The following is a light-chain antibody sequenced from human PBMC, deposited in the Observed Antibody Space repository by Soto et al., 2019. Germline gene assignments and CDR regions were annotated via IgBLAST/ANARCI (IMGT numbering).Light chain of an antibody. J-gene: IGKJ1*01. CDR1: QSVSSN. Sequence: EIVLTQSTATLSLSPGARATLSCRASQSVSSNLAWYQQKPGQAPRLLTYGASTRATGIPARFSGSGSGTEFTLTISSLQPEDFAVYYCQQYYNWPRTFGQGTKVDI. CDR3: QQYYNWPRT. V-gene: IGKV3-15*01. CDR2: GAS.